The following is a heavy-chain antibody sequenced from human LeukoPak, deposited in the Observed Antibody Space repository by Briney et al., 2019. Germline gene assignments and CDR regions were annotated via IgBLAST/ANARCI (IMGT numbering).Heavy chain of an antibody. CDR2: INWSGGST. J-gene: IGHJ1*01. CDR3: ARSSHFSDSYDFAGS. V-gene: IGHV3-20*03. D-gene: IGHD3/OR15-3a*01. Sequence: GGSVRHLYSLCGFHYDDYLLSGLRQAPGKGLEWVSGINWSGGSTGYADSVKGRFTISRDNAKNSLYLKMNSLRAEDTALYYCARSSHFSDSYDFAGSRGQRTLVTVSS. CDR1: GFHYDDYL.